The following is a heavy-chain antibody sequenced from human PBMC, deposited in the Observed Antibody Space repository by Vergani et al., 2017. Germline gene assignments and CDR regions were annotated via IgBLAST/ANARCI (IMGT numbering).Heavy chain of an antibody. CDR3: ARHAGYCSGGSCYSFDY. Sequence: QVQLQQWGAGLLKPSETLSLTCAVYGGSFSGYYWSWIRQPPGKGLEWIGEINHSGSTNYNPSLKSRVTISVDTSKNQFSLKLSSVTAADTAVYYCARHAGYCSGGSCYSFDYWGQGTLVTVSS. V-gene: IGHV4-34*01. CDR2: INHSGST. CDR1: GGSFSGYY. J-gene: IGHJ4*02. D-gene: IGHD2-15*01.